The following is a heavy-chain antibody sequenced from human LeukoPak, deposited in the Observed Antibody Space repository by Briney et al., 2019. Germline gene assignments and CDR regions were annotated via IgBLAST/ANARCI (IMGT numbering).Heavy chain of an antibody. CDR2: IYTSGST. D-gene: IGHD6-13*01. J-gene: IGHJ4*02. Sequence: PSQTLSLTRTVSGGSISSGSYYWSWIRQPAGKGLEWIGRIYTSGSTNYNPSLKSRVTISVDTSKNQFSLKLSSVTAADTAVYYCARRVGSSSNYFDYWGQGTLVTVSS. CDR3: ARRVGSSSNYFDY. V-gene: IGHV4-61*02. CDR1: GGSISSGSYY.